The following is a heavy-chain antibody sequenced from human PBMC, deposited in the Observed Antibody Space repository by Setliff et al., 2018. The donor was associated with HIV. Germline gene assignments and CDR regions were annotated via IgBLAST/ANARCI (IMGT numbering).Heavy chain of an antibody. CDR3: ASGPRRVTTIGYYLDY. J-gene: IGHJ4*02. V-gene: IGHV5-51*01. Sequence: GESLKISCQGLRYSFTSYWIAWVRQMSGKGLEWMGIIYPDDSDTRYGPSFQGQVTISADKSISTAYLQWSSLKASDSAVFYCASGPRRVTTIGYYLDYWGQGTLVTVSS. D-gene: IGHD4-17*01. CDR2: IYPDDSDT. CDR1: RYSFTSYW.